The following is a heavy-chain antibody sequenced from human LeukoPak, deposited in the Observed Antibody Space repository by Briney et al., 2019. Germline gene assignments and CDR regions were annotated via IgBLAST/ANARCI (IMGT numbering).Heavy chain of an antibody. CDR1: GGSISSGDYY. CDR2: MYYSGST. Sequence: SQTLSLTCTVSGGSISSGDYYWSWIRQPPGKGLEWIAYMYYSGSTYYNPSLKSRVTMSADTSKNQLSLKLSSVTAADTAVYYCARAPKGMTTVRYYYYYYMDVWGRGTTVTVSS. V-gene: IGHV4-30-4*01. D-gene: IGHD4-11*01. CDR3: ARAPKGMTTVRYYYYYYMDV. J-gene: IGHJ6*03.